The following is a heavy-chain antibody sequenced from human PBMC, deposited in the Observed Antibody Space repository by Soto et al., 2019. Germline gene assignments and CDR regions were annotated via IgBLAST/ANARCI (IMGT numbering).Heavy chain of an antibody. CDR2: IYYSGSS. D-gene: IGHD2-2*02. Sequence: RQLQGAGPRIVKPSETLSLTCSVSGGSISSSSYYWGWIRQPPGKGLEWIGSIYYSGSSYYSPSLKGRVTLPVDTSENKFSLRLSSVTAAGTAVYYCATIPRAYSMDVWVKGTKVTV. CDR1: GGSISSSSYY. CDR3: ATIPRAYSMDV. V-gene: IGHV4-39*01. J-gene: IGHJ6*03.